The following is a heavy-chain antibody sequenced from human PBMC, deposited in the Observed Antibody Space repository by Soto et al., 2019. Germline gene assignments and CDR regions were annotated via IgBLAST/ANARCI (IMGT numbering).Heavy chain of an antibody. CDR2: MNPNSGST. V-gene: IGHV1-8*01. J-gene: IGHJ5*02. CDR3: AREKRSWYDH. Sequence: ASVKVSCKASGYTFTSYDINWVRQATGQGLEWMGWMNPNSGSTVYAQKFQGRVTMTRNTSISTAYMELSSLRSEDTAVYYCAREKRSWYDHWGQGTLVTVSS. CDR1: GYTFTSYD.